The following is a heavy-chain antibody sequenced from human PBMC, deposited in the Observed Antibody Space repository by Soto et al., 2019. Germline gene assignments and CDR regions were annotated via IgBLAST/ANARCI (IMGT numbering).Heavy chain of an antibody. CDR2: ISYTGST. J-gene: IGHJ5*02. CDR3: ARGDALYWLDP. V-gene: IGHV4-61*01. CDR1: GGSVSSGTFY. Sequence: PSETLSLTCTLFGGSVSSGTFYWTWIRQPPGKGLERIGYISYTGSTDYNPSLKSRVTISVDTSKNQFSLKLNSVTAADTAIYYCARGDALYWLDPWGQGTLVTVSS.